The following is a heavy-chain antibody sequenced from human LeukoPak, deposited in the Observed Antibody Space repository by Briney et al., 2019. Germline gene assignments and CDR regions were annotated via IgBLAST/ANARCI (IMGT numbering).Heavy chain of an antibody. CDR3: ARDPTPYYDSSGYYKLDNWFDP. V-gene: IGHV3-21*01. Sequence: GGSLRLSCAASGFTFSSYSMNWVRQAPGKGLEWVSSISSNSSYIYYADSVKGRFTISRDNAKNSLYLQMNSLRAEDTAVYYCARDPTPYYDSSGYYKLDNWFDPWGQGTLVTVSS. CDR2: ISSNSSYI. D-gene: IGHD3-22*01. CDR1: GFTFSSYS. J-gene: IGHJ5*02.